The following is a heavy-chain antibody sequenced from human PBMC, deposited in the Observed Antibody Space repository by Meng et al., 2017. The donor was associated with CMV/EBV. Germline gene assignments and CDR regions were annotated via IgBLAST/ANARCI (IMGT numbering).Heavy chain of an antibody. J-gene: IGHJ6*02. V-gene: IGHV1-69*05. CDR1: GGTFSSYA. D-gene: IGHD4-11*01. CDR3: ASSSTVTTFRVYFYYGMDV. Sequence: SVNVSCKASGGTFSSYAMSWVRQAPGQGLEWMGGIIPIFGTANYAQKFQGRVTITTDESTSTAYMELSSLRSEDTAVYYCASSSTVTTFRVYFYYGMDVWGQGTTVTVSS. CDR2: IIPIFGTA.